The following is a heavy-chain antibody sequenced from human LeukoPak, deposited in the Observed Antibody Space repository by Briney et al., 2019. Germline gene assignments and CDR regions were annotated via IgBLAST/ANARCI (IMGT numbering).Heavy chain of an antibody. J-gene: IGHJ3*02. CDR1: GFTFSRYS. Sequence: GGSLRLSCAVSGFTFSRYSMNWVRQASGKGLEWVSYISSSSSTIYYADSVKGRFTISRDNAKNSLFLQMHSLRAEDTAVYYCASYSSSFAFDIWGQGTMVTVSS. D-gene: IGHD6-13*01. V-gene: IGHV3-48*01. CDR2: ISSSSSTI. CDR3: ASYSSSFAFDI.